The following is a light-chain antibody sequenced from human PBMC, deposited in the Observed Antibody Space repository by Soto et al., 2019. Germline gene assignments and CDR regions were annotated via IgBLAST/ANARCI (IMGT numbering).Light chain of an antibody. Sequence: EIVLTQSPATLSLSPGERATLSCRASQSVSTYLAWYQQKHGQAPRLLIYDASKRATGIPVRFSGSGSGTDFTLTITSLETEDFGVYYCQQRSNWPPTWTFGQWTKVDIK. CDR3: QQRSNWPPTWT. J-gene: IGKJ1*01. CDR1: QSVSTY. V-gene: IGKV3-11*01. CDR2: DAS.